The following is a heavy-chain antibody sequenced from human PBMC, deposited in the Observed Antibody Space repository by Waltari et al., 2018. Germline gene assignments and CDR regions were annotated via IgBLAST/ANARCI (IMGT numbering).Heavy chain of an antibody. J-gene: IGHJ4*02. CDR3: ARADLGRIAVAGTLDY. Sequence: QVQLVQSGAEVKKPGSSVKVSCKASGGTFSSYAISWVRQAPGQRLEWMGGVIPILGIANYAQKFQGRVTITADESTSTAYMELSSLRSEDTAVYYCARADLGRIAVAGTLDYWGQGTLVTVSS. CDR1: GGTFSSYA. CDR2: VIPILGIA. D-gene: IGHD6-19*01. V-gene: IGHV1-69*04.